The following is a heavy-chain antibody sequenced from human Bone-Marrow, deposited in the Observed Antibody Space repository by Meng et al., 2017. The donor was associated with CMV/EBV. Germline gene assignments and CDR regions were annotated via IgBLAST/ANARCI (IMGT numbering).Heavy chain of an antibody. Sequence: GGSLRLSCAASGFNFNVYEMTWVRQAPGKGLEWVAYISGSAYTRLYSDSVKGRFTISRDNAKNSQYLQMNSLRAEDTAVYYCARAAEKYQLNGFDPWGQGTLVTVSS. V-gene: IGHV3-48*03. CDR2: ISGSAYTR. D-gene: IGHD2-2*01. CDR1: GFNFNVYE. J-gene: IGHJ5*02. CDR3: ARAAEKYQLNGFDP.